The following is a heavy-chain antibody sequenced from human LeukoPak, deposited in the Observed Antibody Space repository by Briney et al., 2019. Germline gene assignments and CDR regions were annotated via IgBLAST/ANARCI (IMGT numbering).Heavy chain of an antibody. CDR1: GFTFSSYG. Sequence: PGGSLRLSCAASGFTFSSYGMSWVRQAPGKGLEWVSAISGSGGSTYYADSVKGRFTISRDNSKNTLYLQMNSLRAEDTAVYYCAKGGGVLLWFGELLYSYYYYYMDVWGKGTTVTISS. V-gene: IGHV3-23*01. J-gene: IGHJ6*03. D-gene: IGHD3-10*01. CDR2: ISGSGGST. CDR3: AKGGGVLLWFGELLYSYYYYYMDV.